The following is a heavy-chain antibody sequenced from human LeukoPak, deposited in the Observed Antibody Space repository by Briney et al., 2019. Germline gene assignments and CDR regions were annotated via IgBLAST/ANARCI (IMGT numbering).Heavy chain of an antibody. CDR2: INSDGSST. CDR3: TRTMYSSSFDW. V-gene: IGHV3-74*01. CDR1: GVTFSNHW. Sequence: GGSLRLSCAASGVTFSNHWLHWVRQAPGKGLVWVSRINSDGSSTIYADSVKGRFTTSRDNVKNTVSLQMNSLRAEDTAMYYCTRTMYSSSFDWWGQGTLVTVSS. D-gene: IGHD6-13*01. J-gene: IGHJ4*02.